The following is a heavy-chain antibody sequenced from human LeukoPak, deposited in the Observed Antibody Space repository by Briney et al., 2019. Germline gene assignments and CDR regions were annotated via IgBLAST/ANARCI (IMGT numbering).Heavy chain of an antibody. Sequence: GGSLRLSCAASGFSVSSNYMSWVRQAPGKGLEWVSVIYSGGSTYYADSVKGRFTISRDNSKNTLYLQMNSLRAEDTAVYYCARSGAGIPLDYWGQGILVTVSS. CDR3: ARSGAGIPLDY. V-gene: IGHV3-66*01. CDR2: IYSGGST. J-gene: IGHJ4*02. CDR1: GFSVSSNY. D-gene: IGHD6-19*01.